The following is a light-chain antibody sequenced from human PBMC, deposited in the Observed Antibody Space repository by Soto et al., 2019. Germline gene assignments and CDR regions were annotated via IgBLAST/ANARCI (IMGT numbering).Light chain of an antibody. V-gene: IGLV2-11*01. Sequence: QSVLTQPRSVSGSPGQSVTISCTGTSSDVGTYNFVSWYQQHPGKPPKFMIYDVTKPPSGVPDRFSGSKSGNTASLTISGLQAEDEADYYCCSYVGSYTSYVFGTGTKLTVL. CDR2: DVT. CDR1: SSDVGTYNF. J-gene: IGLJ1*01. CDR3: CSYVGSYTSYV.